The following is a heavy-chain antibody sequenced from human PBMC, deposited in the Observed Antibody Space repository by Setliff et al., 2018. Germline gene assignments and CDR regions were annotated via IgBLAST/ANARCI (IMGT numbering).Heavy chain of an antibody. CDR1: GFSFSNYW. D-gene: IGHD5-12*01. J-gene: IGHJ6*03. V-gene: IGHV3-74*01. Sequence: GGSLRLSCAASGFSFSNYWTHWGRQAPGKGLVWVSRITTAGSSTSYADSVKGRFTISRDNAKNTLYLQMNSLRAGDTAVYYCAREKMATNYYYYMDVWGKGTTVTVSS. CDR2: ITTAGSST. CDR3: AREKMATNYYYYMDV.